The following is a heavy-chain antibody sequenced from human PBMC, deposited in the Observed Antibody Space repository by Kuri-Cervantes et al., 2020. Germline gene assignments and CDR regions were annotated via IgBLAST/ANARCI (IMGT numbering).Heavy chain of an antibody. V-gene: IGHV3-23*01. J-gene: IGHJ6*03. CDR1: GFTFSSYW. Sequence: GESLKISCAASGFTFSSYWMSWVRQAPGKGLEWVSAISGSGGSTYYADSVKGRFTISRDNSKNTLYLQMNSLRAEDTAVYYCAFYDFGYMDVWGKGTTVTVSS. CDR2: ISGSGGST. D-gene: IGHD3-3*01. CDR3: AFYDFGYMDV.